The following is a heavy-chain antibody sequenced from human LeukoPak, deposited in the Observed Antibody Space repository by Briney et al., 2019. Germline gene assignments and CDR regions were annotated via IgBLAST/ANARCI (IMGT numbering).Heavy chain of an antibody. CDR1: GFTVTNDY. J-gene: IGHJ4*02. V-gene: IGHV3-7*01. Sequence: GGSLRLSCAVSGFTVTNDYMNWVRQAPGKGLEWVANIKQDGSEKYYVDSVKGRFTISRDNAKNSLYLQMNSLRAEDTAVYYCARDRSQLGFDYWGQGTLVTVSS. D-gene: IGHD6-6*01. CDR2: IKQDGSEK. CDR3: ARDRSQLGFDY.